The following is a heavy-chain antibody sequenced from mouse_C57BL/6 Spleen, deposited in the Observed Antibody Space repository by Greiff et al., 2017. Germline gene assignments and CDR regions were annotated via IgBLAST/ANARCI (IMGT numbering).Heavy chain of an antibody. CDR1: GYTFTSYW. J-gene: IGHJ4*01. D-gene: IGHD3-1*01. CDR2: IDPSDSYT. V-gene: IGHV1-69*01. CDR3: ARSGDGDYAMDY. Sequence: QVQLQQPGAALVMPGASVKLSCKASGYTFTSYWMHWVKQRPGQGLEWIGEIDPSDSYTNYNQKFKGKSTLTVDKSSSTAYMQLSSLTSEDSAVXYCARSGDGDYAMDYWGQGTSVTVSS.